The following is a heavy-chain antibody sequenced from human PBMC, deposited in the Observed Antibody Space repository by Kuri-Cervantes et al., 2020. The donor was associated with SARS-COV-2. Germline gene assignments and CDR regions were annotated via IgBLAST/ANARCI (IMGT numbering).Heavy chain of an antibody. CDR2: ISSSSSYL. V-gene: IGHV3-21*01. J-gene: IGHJ3*02. Sequence: GESLKISCAASGFTFSSYSMNWVRQAPGKGLEWVSSISSSSSYLYYADSVKGRFTISRDNAKNSLYLQMNSLRAGDTAVYYCASRPPPGELGELRVSGMWSDAFDIWGQGTMVTVSS. CDR1: GFTFSSYS. D-gene: IGHD1-26*01. CDR3: ASRPPPGELGELRVSGMWSDAFDI.